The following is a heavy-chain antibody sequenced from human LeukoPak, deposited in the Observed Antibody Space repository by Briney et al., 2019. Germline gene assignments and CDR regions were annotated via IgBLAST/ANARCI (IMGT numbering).Heavy chain of an antibody. CDR1: AGSVTNGDYY. CDR2: SITPEVL. J-gene: IGHJ4*02. Sequence: PSETLSLTCTVSAGSVTNGDYYWSWLRQPPGRHWSGFALSITPEVLTTPPLEGRATISVDTSKNQFSVKLSSVTAADTAVYYCARSQNYYGSGDYWSPGTLVTVPS. D-gene: IGHD3-10*01. V-gene: IGHV4-61*08. CDR3: ARSQNYYGSGDY.